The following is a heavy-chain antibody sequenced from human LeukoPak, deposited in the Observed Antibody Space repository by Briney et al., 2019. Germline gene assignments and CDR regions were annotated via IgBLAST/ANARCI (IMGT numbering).Heavy chain of an antibody. J-gene: IGHJ4*02. V-gene: IGHV4-59*01. CDR3: ARGLAYYDSSGYQFDY. Sequence: SETLSLTCTVSGGSISSYYWSWIRQPPGKGLEWIGYIYYSGSTNYNPSLKSRVTTSVDTSKNQFSLKLSSVTAADTAVYYCARGLAYYDSSGYQFDYWGQGTLVTVSS. D-gene: IGHD3-22*01. CDR1: GGSISSYY. CDR2: IYYSGST.